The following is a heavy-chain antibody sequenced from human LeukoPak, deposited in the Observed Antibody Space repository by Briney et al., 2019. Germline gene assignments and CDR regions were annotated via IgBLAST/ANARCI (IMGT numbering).Heavy chain of an antibody. V-gene: IGHV3-48*04. CDR2: ISSSSSTI. D-gene: IGHD6-19*01. Sequence: GGSLRLSCAASGFTFSSYSMNWVRQAPGKGLEWVSYISSSSSTIYYADSVKGRFTISRDNAKNSPYLQMNSLRVEDTAVYYCAKDREPVAGGYYYGMDVWGQGTTVTVSS. CDR1: GFTFSSYS. J-gene: IGHJ6*02. CDR3: AKDREPVAGGYYYGMDV.